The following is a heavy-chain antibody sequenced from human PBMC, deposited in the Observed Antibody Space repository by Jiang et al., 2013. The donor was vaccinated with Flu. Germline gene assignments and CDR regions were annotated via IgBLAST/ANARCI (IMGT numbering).Heavy chain of an antibody. D-gene: IGHD2-15*01. V-gene: IGHV3-66*01. CDR2: IYSGGST. Sequence: PGGSLRLSCAASGFSVSSNYMSWVRQAPGKGLEWVSVIYSGGSTYYADSVKGRFTISRDNSKNTLYLEMNSLRAEDTAVYYCAKGIRCSGGSCYSSDYWGQGTLVTVSS. CDR3: AKGIRCSGGSCYSSDY. CDR1: GFSVSSNY. J-gene: IGHJ4*02.